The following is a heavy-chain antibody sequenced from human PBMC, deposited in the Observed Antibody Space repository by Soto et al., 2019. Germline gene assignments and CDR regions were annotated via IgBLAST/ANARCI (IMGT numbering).Heavy chain of an antibody. CDR1: GFTFSSYA. CDR2: ISGSGGST. J-gene: IGHJ6*04. V-gene: IGHV3-23*01. D-gene: IGHD1-26*01. Sequence: PGGSLRLSCAASGFTFSSYAMSWVRQAPGKGLEWVSAISGSGGSTYYADSVKGRFTISRDNSKNTLYLQMNSLRAEDTALYYCAKGRVGASHYYGMDVWGEGPTVTVSS. CDR3: AKGRVGASHYYGMDV.